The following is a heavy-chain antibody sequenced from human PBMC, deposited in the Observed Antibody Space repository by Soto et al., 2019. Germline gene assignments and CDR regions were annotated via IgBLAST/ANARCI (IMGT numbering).Heavy chain of an antibody. CDR2: IDWDDDK. D-gene: IGHD3-22*01. CDR3: ARLYYDSSGYILGGGGMDV. Sequence: GRTLGNPTQTLTLTCTFSGFSLSTSGMCVSWIRQPPGNAPEWLALIDWDDDKYYSTSLKTRLTISKDTSKNQVVLTMTNMDPVDTATYYCARLYYDSSGYILGGGGMDVWGQGTTVTVSS. J-gene: IGHJ6*02. CDR1: GFSLSTSGMC. V-gene: IGHV2-70*01.